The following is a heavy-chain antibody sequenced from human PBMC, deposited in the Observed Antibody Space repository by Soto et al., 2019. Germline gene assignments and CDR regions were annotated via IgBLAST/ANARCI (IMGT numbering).Heavy chain of an antibody. J-gene: IGHJ3*01. CDR2: ISGSGGRT. Sequence: GGSLRLSCAASGFTFSTYAMSWVRQAPGKGLEWVSVISGSGGRTFYADSVKGHFTISRDNSKSTLYLQMNSLRAEDTALYYCAKARDTSDYYVGYALDVWGQGTMVTVSS. CDR1: GFTFSTYA. V-gene: IGHV3-23*01. D-gene: IGHD3-22*01. CDR3: AKARDTSDYYVGYALDV.